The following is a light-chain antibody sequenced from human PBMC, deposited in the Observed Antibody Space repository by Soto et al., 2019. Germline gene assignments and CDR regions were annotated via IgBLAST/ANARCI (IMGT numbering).Light chain of an antibody. CDR1: SSDIGGYKF. V-gene: IGLV2-14*01. Sequence: QSALTQSASVSGSPGQSITISCTGTSSDIGGYKFVSWYQQHPGKAPKLIIYEVNNRPSGISNRFSGSKSGNTASLTISGHQAEDEADYYCSSYISTNTRGFGGGTKVTVL. CDR2: EVN. J-gene: IGLJ3*02. CDR3: SSYISTNTRG.